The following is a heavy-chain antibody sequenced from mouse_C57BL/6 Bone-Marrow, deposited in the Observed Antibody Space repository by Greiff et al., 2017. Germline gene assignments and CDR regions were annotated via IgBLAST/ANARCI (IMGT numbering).Heavy chain of an antibody. Sequence: VQGVESGAELARPGASVKMSCKASGYTFTSYTMHWVKQRPGQGLEWIGYINPSRGYTKYNQKFKDKATLTADKSSSTAYMQLSSLTSEDSAVYYCARSGATMITTGYAMDYWGQGTSVTVSS. CDR2: INPSRGYT. J-gene: IGHJ4*01. CDR3: ARSGATMITTGYAMDY. V-gene: IGHV1-4*01. CDR1: GYTFTSYT. D-gene: IGHD2-4*01.